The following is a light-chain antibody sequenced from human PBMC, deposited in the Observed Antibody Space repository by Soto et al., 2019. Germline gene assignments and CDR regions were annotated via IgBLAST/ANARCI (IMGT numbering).Light chain of an antibody. CDR2: DAS. J-gene: IGKJ5*01. V-gene: IGKV1-33*01. CDR3: QHYDHLPIT. CDR1: QDITNY. Sequence: DIQMTQSTSSLSASVGDRVTITCQASQDITNYLNWYQQKPGKAPRLLLYDASSLETGVPSRFSGSGSGTDFTFTISSLQPEDIATYYCQHYDHLPITFAQGTRLEIK.